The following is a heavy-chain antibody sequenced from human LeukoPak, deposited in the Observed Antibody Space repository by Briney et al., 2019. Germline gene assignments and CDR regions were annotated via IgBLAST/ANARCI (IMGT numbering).Heavy chain of an antibody. D-gene: IGHD2-2*01. J-gene: IGHJ4*02. Sequence: ASVKVSCKASGYTFTGYYMHWVRQAPGQGLEWMGWINPNSGGTNYAQKFQGRVTMTRDTSISTADIELSRLRSDDTAVYYCATLGYCSSTSCYLFDYWGQGTLVTVSS. CDR1: GYTFTGYY. V-gene: IGHV1-2*02. CDR3: ATLGYCSSTSCYLFDY. CDR2: INPNSGGT.